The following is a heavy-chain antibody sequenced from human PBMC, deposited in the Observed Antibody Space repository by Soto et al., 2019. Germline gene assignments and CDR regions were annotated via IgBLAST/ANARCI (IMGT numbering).Heavy chain of an antibody. J-gene: IGHJ6*02. V-gene: IGHV1-69*01. D-gene: IGHD2-2*01. CDR3: ARSQGSSTSLEIYYYYYYGMDV. Sequence: QVQLVQSGAEVKKPGSSVKVSCKASGGTFSSYAISWVRQAPGQGLEWMGGIIPTSDTTNYAQKFQGRVTITADESTSTAYMELSSLRSEYTAVYYCARSQGSSTSLEIYYYYYYGMDVWGQGTTVTVSS. CDR1: GGTFSSYA. CDR2: IIPTSDTT.